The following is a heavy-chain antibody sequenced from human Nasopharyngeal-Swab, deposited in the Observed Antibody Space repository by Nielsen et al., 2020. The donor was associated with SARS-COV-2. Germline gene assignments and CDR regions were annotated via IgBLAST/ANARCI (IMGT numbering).Heavy chain of an antibody. J-gene: IGHJ5*02. Sequence: ASVKVSCKASGYTFSSYEINWVRQATGQGLEWMGWMNPDSGNTGYAQKFQGRVTMTRNTSINTVYMELSSLRAEDTAVYYCARGRGSGSYYRGNWFDPWGQGTLVTVSS. CDR1: GYTFSSYE. D-gene: IGHD3-10*01. CDR3: ARGRGSGSYYRGNWFDP. CDR2: MNPDSGNT. V-gene: IGHV1-8*01.